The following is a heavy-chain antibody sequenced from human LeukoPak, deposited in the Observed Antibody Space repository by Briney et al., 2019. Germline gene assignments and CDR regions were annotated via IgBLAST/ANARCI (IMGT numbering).Heavy chain of an antibody. CDR2: ISNSSSYI. CDR1: GFTFSSYS. Sequence: GGSLRLSCAASGFTFSSYSMNWVRQAPGKGLEWVSSISNSSSYIYYADSMKGRFTISRDNAKNSLYLQMNSLRAEDTAVYYCARAAGSYYRREFGYWGQGTLVTVSS. V-gene: IGHV3-21*01. D-gene: IGHD1-26*01. CDR3: ARAAGSYYRREFGY. J-gene: IGHJ4*02.